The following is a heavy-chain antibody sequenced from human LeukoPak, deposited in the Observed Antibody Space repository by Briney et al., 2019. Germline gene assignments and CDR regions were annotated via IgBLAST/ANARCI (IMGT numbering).Heavy chain of an antibody. D-gene: IGHD3-10*01. CDR2: IYYSGST. Sequence: EASETLSLTCTVSGGSISSSSYYWGWIRQPPGKGLEWIGSIYYSGSTYYNPSLKSRVTISVDTSKNQFSLKLSSVTAADTAVYYCAREGTMARREGFDYWGQGTLVTVSS. V-gene: IGHV4-39*02. CDR3: AREGTMARREGFDY. CDR1: GGSISSSSYY. J-gene: IGHJ4*02.